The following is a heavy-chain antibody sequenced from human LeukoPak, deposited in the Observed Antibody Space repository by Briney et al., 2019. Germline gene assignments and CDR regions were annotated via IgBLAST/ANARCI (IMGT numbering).Heavy chain of an antibody. Sequence: PSETLSLTCTVSGGSISSYYWSWIRQPPGKGLEWIGYIYYSGSTNYNPSLKSRVTISVDTSKNQFSLKLSSVTAADTAVYYCAREGGYGYMDVWGKGTTVTISS. V-gene: IGHV4-59*12. J-gene: IGHJ6*03. CDR3: AREGGYGYMDV. D-gene: IGHD5-18*01. CDR1: GGSISSYY. CDR2: IYYSGST.